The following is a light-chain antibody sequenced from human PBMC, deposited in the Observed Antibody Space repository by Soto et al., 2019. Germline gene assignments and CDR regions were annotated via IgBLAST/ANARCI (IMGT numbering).Light chain of an antibody. V-gene: IGKV3-20*01. CDR3: QQYDNSLYT. CDR1: QSVSSSY. Sequence: EIVLTQSPGTLSLSPGERATLSCRASQSVSSSYLAWYQQKPGQAPRLLIYGAFTGATGIPDRFSGTRSGTDFTLSISRLEPEDFAVYYCQQYDNSLYTFGQGTKLEIK. J-gene: IGKJ2*01. CDR2: GAF.